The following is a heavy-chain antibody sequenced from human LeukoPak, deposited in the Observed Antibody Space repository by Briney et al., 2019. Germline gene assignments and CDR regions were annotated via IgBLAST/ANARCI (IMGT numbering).Heavy chain of an antibody. CDR1: GYTFTSNY. V-gene: IGHV1-46*01. D-gene: IGHD3-10*01. J-gene: IGHJ4*02. CDR3: ARASGSSAVPFDY. Sequence: VASVKVSCKASGYTFTSNYMHWVRQALGQGLEWMGVIAPSSGTTSYAQKFQGRVTMTRDTSTSTLYMELSSLTSEDTAVYYCARASGSSAVPFDYWGQGTLVTVSS. CDR2: IAPSSGTT.